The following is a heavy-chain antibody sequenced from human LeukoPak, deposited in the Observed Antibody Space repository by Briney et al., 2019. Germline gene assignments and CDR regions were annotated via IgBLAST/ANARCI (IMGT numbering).Heavy chain of an antibody. Sequence: ASVKVSCKASGGTFSSYAISWVRQAPGQGLEWMGGIIPIFGTANYAQKFQGRVTITADESTSTAYMELSSLRSEDTAVYYCARVKYDSSGYYYEFDYWGQGTLVTVSS. CDR2: IIPIFGTA. CDR1: GGTFSSYA. CDR3: ARVKYDSSGYYYEFDY. J-gene: IGHJ4*02. D-gene: IGHD3-22*01. V-gene: IGHV1-69*13.